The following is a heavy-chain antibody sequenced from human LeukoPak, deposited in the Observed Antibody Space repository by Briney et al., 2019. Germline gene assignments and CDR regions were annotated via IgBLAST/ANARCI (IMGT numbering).Heavy chain of an antibody. J-gene: IGHJ4*02. V-gene: IGHV1-2*02. Sequence: GASVKVSCKASGYTFTSYYMHWVRQAPGQGLEWMGWINPNSGGTNYAQKFQGRVTMTRDTSISTAYMELSRLKSDDTAVYYCARVHFYDSSGYSLINPWGQGTLVTVSS. D-gene: IGHD3-22*01. CDR3: ARVHFYDSSGYSLINP. CDR1: GYTFTSYY. CDR2: INPNSGGT.